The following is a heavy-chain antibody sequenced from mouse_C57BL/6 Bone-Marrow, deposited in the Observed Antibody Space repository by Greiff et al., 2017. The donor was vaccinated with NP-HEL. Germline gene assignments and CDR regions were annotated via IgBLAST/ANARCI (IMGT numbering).Heavy chain of an antibody. D-gene: IGHD1-1*01. V-gene: IGHV1-64*01. CDR3: ARPHIYYYGSSPFAY. CDR2: IHPNSGST. J-gene: IGHJ3*01. Sequence: QVHVKQPGAELVKPGSSVKLSCKASGYTFTSYWMHWVKQRPGQGLEWIGMIHPNSGSTNYNEKFKSKATLTVDKSSSTAYMQLSSLTSEDSAVYYCARPHIYYYGSSPFAYWGQGTLVTVSA. CDR1: GYTFTSYW.